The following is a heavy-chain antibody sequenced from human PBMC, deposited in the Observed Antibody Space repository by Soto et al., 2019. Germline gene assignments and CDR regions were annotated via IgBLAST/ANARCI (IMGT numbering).Heavy chain of an antibody. D-gene: IGHD3-10*01. CDR3: AKEAYYYGSGSTSGAYGMDV. V-gene: IGHV3-23*01. CDR2: INSNGNNK. CDR1: GFTFSRYV. J-gene: IGHJ6*02. Sequence: GGSLRLSCVASGFTFSRYVMSWVRQAPGKGLELVSIINSNGNNKYYADSVKGRFTISRDNSKNTLYLQMNSLRAEDTAVYYCAKEAYYYGSGSTSGAYGMDVWGQGTTVTVSS.